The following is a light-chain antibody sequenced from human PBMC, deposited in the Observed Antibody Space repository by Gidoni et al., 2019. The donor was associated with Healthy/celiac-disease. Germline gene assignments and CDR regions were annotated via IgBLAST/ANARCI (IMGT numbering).Light chain of an antibody. V-gene: IGKV3-11*01. CDR2: DAS. CDR3: QQRSD. CDR1: QSVSSY. J-gene: IGKJ5*01. Sequence: EIVLTQSPATLSLSPGERATLSCRASQSVSSYLAWYQQKPGQAPRLLIYDASNRATGIPARFSRSGSGTDFTLTISSLEPEDFAVYYCQQRSDFGQGTRLEIK.